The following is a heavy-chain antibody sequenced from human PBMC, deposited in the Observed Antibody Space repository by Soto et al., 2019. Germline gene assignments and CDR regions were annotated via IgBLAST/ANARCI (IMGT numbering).Heavy chain of an antibody. D-gene: IGHD2-2*01. CDR2: ISAYNGNT. CDR3: ARSCSSTSCYGGDDY. Sequence: ASVKVSCKASGYTFTSYGISWVRQAPGQGLEWMGWISAYNGNTNYAQKFQGRVTITADKSTSTAYMELSSLRSEDTAVYYCARSCSSTSCYGGDDYWGQGTLVTVSS. J-gene: IGHJ4*02. V-gene: IGHV1-18*01. CDR1: GYTFTSYG.